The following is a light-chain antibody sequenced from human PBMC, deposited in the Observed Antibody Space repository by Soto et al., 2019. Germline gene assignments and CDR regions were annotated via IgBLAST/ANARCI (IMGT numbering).Light chain of an antibody. CDR2: GAS. V-gene: IGKV3-15*01. J-gene: IGKJ4*01. CDR3: QQYYNWPPLT. CDR1: QSVRSK. Sequence: EIVMTQSPATLSVSPGERATLSCWASQSVRSKLAWYQQKPGQAPRLLIYGASTRATGIPARFSGSGSGTEFTLTISSLQSEDFAVYYCQQYYNWPPLTFGGGTKVEIK.